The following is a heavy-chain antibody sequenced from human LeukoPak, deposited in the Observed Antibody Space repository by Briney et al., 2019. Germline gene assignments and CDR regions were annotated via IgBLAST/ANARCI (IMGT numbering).Heavy chain of an antibody. CDR2: FDPEDGET. D-gene: IGHD1-26*01. CDR1: GYTLTELS. J-gene: IGHJ4*02. Sequence: GASVKVSCKVSGYTLTELSMHWVRQAPGKGLEWMGGFDPEDGETIYAQRFRGRVTMTEDTSTDTAYMELSSLRSEDTAVYYCARGSGSFYRADYWGQGTLVTVSS. V-gene: IGHV1-24*01. CDR3: ARGSGSFYRADY.